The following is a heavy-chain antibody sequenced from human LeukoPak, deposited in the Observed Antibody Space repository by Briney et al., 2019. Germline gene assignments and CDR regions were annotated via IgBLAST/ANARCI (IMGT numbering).Heavy chain of an antibody. CDR1: GFTFSDYW. Sequence: GGSLRLSCAASGFTFSDYWIHWVRQAPGKGLVWVSRINTDGSITNYADSVKGRFSISRDNAKNTLYLQMSSLRAEDTAVYYCARTRQQRYYYYGMDVWGQGTTVTVSS. V-gene: IGHV3-74*01. J-gene: IGHJ6*02. D-gene: IGHD6-13*01. CDR2: INTDGSIT. CDR3: ARTRQQRYYYYGMDV.